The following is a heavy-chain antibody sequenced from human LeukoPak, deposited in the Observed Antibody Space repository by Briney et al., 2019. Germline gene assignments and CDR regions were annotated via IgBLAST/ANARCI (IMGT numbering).Heavy chain of an antibody. CDR1: GFTFSSYS. J-gene: IGHJ4*02. Sequence: GGSLRLSCAASGFTFSSYSMNWVRQAPGKGLEWVSSISSSSSYVYYADSVKGRFTISRDNAKNSLYPQMNSLRAEDTAVYYCARDDSSSFRYWGQGTLVTVSS. CDR2: ISSSSSYV. D-gene: IGHD6-6*01. CDR3: ARDDSSSFRY. V-gene: IGHV3-21*01.